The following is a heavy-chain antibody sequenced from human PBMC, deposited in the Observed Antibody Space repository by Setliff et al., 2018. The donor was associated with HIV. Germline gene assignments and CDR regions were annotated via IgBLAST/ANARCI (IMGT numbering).Heavy chain of an antibody. CDR3: ARKDGVGYCDSNSCYGIGPIDF. V-gene: IGHV1-2*06. Sequence: ASVKVSCKASGYSFTGYYVNWVRQAPGQGLEWMGRINPKSGASNLAQKFQGRVTLTRDTSVTTVYMELTSLRSDDTAVYYCARKDGVGYCDSNSCYGIGPIDFWGQGSLVTVSS. D-gene: IGHD2-2*01. J-gene: IGHJ4*02. CDR2: INPKSGAS. CDR1: GYSFTGYY.